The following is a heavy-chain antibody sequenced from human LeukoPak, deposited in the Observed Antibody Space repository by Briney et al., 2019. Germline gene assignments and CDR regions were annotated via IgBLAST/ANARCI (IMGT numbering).Heavy chain of an antibody. V-gene: IGHV4-59*12. CDR3: ARGSSSYGYRDLDY. J-gene: IGHJ4*02. CDR2: IYYSGST. CDR1: GGSISSYY. D-gene: IGHD5-18*01. Sequence: SETLSLTCTVSGGSISSYYWSWIRQPPGKGLEWIGYIYYSGSTNYNPSLKSRVTISVDTSKNQFSLKLSSVTAADTAVYYCARGSSSYGYRDLDYWGRGTLVTVSS.